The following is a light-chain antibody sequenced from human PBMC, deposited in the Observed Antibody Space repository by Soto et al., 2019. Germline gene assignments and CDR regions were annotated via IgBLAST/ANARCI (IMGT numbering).Light chain of an antibody. CDR1: ISDFVVYNY. V-gene: IGLV2-14*01. Sequence: SALTQPASVSGSPGQSITISCTGTISDFVVYNYVSWYQQHPGKAPKLMICGVSNRPSGVSNRFSGSKSGNTASLTISGLQADDEADYYCSSYTSFSTYVFGTGTKVTVL. J-gene: IGLJ1*01. CDR3: SSYTSFSTYV. CDR2: GVS.